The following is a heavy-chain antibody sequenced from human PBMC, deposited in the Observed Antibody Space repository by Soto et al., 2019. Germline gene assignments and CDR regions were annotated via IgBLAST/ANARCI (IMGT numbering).Heavy chain of an antibody. Sequence: QVQLVQSGAEVKKPGASVKVSCKASGYTFTSYGISWVRQAPGQGLEWMGWISAYNGNTNYAQKLQGRVTMTTDTSTSTAYMELRSLISDDTAVYHSSSDDEYARPLYYCMNVWGQGTTVTVSS. CDR2: ISAYNGNT. CDR1: GYTFTSYG. CDR3: SSDDEYARPLYYCMNV. D-gene: IGHD2-8*01. J-gene: IGHJ6*02. V-gene: IGHV1-18*01.